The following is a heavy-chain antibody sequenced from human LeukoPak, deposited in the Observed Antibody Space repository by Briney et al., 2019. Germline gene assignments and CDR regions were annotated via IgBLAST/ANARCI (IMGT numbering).Heavy chain of an antibody. Sequence: PSETLSLTCTVSGGSISSSSYYRGWIRQPPGKGLGWIGSIYYSGSTYYNPSLKSRVTISVDTSKNQFSLKLSSVTAADTAVYYCARAEYSSSSNWFDPWGQGTLVTVSS. CDR1: GGSISSSSYY. V-gene: IGHV4-39*07. CDR2: IYYSGST. J-gene: IGHJ5*02. CDR3: ARAEYSSSSNWFDP. D-gene: IGHD6-6*01.